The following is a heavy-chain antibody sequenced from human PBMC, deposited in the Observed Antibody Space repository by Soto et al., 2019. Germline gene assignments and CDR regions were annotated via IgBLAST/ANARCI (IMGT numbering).Heavy chain of an antibody. V-gene: IGHV1-18*01. CDR3: ARVNKLAPKRNAFDI. D-gene: IGHD1-7*01. J-gene: IGHJ3*02. Sequence: VASVKVSCKASGYTFTSQAISWVRQGPGKGLEWMGRISAYNGNTNYAQKLQGRVTMTTDTSTSTAYMELRSLRSDDTAVYYCARVNKLAPKRNAFDIWGQGTKVTVSS. CDR2: ISAYNGNT. CDR1: GYTFTSQA.